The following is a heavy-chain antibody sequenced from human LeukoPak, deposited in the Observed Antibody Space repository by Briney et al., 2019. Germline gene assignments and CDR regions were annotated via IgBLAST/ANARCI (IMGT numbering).Heavy chain of an antibody. D-gene: IGHD3-16*02. V-gene: IGHV3-33*01. CDR1: GFTFSTYA. J-gene: IGHJ1*01. CDR2: ICCDGSEQ. CDR3: ARERDSRWGELSP. Sequence: GGSLRLSCAASGFTFSTYAIHWVRQAPGKGLEWVAVICCDGSEQYYADSVKGRFIISRDNSKSQSDLQMNGLRAGDKAVYYCARERDSRWGELSPWGQGTLVSVS.